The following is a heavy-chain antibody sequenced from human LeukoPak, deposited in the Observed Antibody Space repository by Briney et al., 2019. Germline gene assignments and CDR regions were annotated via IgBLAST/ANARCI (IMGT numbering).Heavy chain of an antibody. V-gene: IGHV3-30*03. CDR3: VREDKWYFDL. Sequence: PGRSLRLSCAASGFTFSSYGMHWVRQAPGKGLEWVAVISYDGSNKYYADSVKGRFTISRDNAKNSLYLQMNSLRVEDTAVYYCVREDKWYFDLWGRGTLVTVSS. J-gene: IGHJ2*01. CDR1: GFTFSSYG. CDR2: ISYDGSNK.